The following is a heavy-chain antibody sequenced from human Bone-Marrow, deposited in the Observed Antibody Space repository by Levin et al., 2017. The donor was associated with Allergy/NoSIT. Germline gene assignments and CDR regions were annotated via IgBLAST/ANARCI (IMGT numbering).Heavy chain of an antibody. CDR3: ARDGGSYCLDF. J-gene: IGHJ4*02. CDR2: ITSSGTI. CDR1: GFTFTTYA. D-gene: IGHD3-10*01. Sequence: GGSLRLSCAASGFTFTTYAMHWVRQAPGKGLEWVSKITSSGTIYSADSVKGRFTLSRDNARNSLYLQMNSLRDEDTAVYYCARDGGSYCLDFWGQGTLVTVSS. V-gene: IGHV3-48*02.